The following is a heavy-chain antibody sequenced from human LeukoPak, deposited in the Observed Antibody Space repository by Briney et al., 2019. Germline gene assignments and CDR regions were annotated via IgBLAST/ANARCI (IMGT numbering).Heavy chain of an antibody. CDR3: ARLYYDILTGYPRFDP. V-gene: IGHV4-59*08. J-gene: IGHJ5*02. CDR2: IYYSGST. D-gene: IGHD3-9*01. CDR1: GGSISSYY. Sequence: SETLSLTCTVSGGSISSYYWSWIRQPPGKGVEWIGYIYYSGSTNYNPSLKSRVTISVDTSKNQFSLKLSSVTAADTAVYYCARLYYDILTGYPRFDPWGQGTLVTVSS.